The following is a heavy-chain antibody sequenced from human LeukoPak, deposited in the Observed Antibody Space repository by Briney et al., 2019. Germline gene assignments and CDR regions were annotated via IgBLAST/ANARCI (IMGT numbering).Heavy chain of an antibody. D-gene: IGHD3-10*01. CDR2: ISAYNGNT. J-gene: IGHJ6*03. V-gene: IGHV1-18*01. Sequence: ASVKVSCKASGYTFTSYGISWVRQAPGQGLEWMGWISAYNGNTNYAQKLQGRVTMTTDTSTSTAYMELRSLRSDDTAVYYCAREAREWTMVRGVISIYYYYMDVWGKGTTVTISS. CDR3: AREAREWTMVRGVISIYYYYMDV. CDR1: GYTFTSYG.